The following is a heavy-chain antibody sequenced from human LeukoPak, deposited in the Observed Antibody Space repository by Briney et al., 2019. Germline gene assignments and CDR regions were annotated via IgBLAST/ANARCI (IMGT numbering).Heavy chain of an antibody. CDR3: ARRHSSGWYPFDY. CDR1: GYSITSGYF. V-gene: IGHV4-38-2*02. D-gene: IGHD6-19*01. J-gene: IGHJ4*02. Sequence: SETLSLTCTVSGYSITSGYFWVWIRQPPGKGLEWIGSIYHSGGPYYNPSLKSRVTISVDTSKNQFSLNLSSMTAADTAVYYCARRHSSGWYPFDYWGQGALVTVSS. CDR2: IYHSGGP.